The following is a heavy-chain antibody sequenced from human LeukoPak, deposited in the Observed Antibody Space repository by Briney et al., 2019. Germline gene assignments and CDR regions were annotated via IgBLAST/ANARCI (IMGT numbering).Heavy chain of an antibody. CDR3: AKETADWPRNRMFDF. J-gene: IGHJ4*02. V-gene: IGHV3-23*01. CDR1: GFTFSSYA. D-gene: IGHD1-14*01. CDR2: ISRSAKTT. Sequence: GSLRLSCAASGFTFSSYAMSWVRQAPGKGLEWVSGISRSAKTTHYADSVKGRFTISRDNPRNSLFLQMSSLRAEDTALYYCAKETADWPRNRMFDFWGQGTPVTVSS.